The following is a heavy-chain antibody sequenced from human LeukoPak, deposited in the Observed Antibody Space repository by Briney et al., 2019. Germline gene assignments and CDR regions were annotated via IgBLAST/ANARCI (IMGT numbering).Heavy chain of an antibody. CDR3: ARDFSEGATEFDY. Sequence: GGSLRLSCAASGFTFRSYAMTWVRQAPGKGLEWVSAISGSGGSTYYADSVKGRFTISRDNSKNTLYLQMNSLRAEDTAVYYCARDFSEGATEFDYWGQGTLVTVSS. D-gene: IGHD1-26*01. CDR2: ISGSGGST. CDR1: GFTFRSYA. J-gene: IGHJ4*02. V-gene: IGHV3-23*01.